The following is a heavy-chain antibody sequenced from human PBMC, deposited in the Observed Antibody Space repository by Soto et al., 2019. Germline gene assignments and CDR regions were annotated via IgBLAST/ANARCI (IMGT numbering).Heavy chain of an antibody. V-gene: IGHV3-9*01. CDR1: GFTFDDYA. Sequence: EVQLVESGGGLVQPGRSLRLSCAASGFTFDDYAMHWVQQAPGKGLEWVSGISWNSGSIGYADSVKGRFTISRDNAKNSLYLQMNSLRAEDTALYYCAKDIVVPAAIAPGYYYYYMDVWGKGTTVTVSS. CDR3: AKDIVVPAAIAPGYYYYYMDV. J-gene: IGHJ6*03. D-gene: IGHD2-2*01. CDR2: ISWNSGSI.